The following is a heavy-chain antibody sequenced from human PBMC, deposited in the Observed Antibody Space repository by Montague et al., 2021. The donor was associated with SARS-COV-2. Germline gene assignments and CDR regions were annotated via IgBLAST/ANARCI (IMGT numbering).Heavy chain of an antibody. J-gene: IGHJ4*02. Sequence: SETLSLTCTVSGASITSTNYYWGWIRRPPGKGLEWIGNLYYPGSAYYXPSLESRGTISVDKSKNQFSLNLTSVTAADTAIYYCLRRKIRPRQYREEIDYWGQGTLVTVSS. CDR2: LYYPGSA. CDR1: GASITSTNYY. D-gene: IGHD2-2*01. CDR3: LRRKIRPRQYREEIDY. V-gene: IGHV4-39*01.